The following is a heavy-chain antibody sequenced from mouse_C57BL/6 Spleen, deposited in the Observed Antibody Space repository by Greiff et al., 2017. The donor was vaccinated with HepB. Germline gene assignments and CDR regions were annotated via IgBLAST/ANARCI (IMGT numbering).Heavy chain of an antibody. CDR1: GYAFSSSW. CDR3: ARPGYYSNYGFAY. V-gene: IGHV1-82*01. CDR2: IYPGDGDT. D-gene: IGHD2-5*01. Sequence: VKLQESGPELVKPGASVKISCKASGYAFSSSWMNWVKQRPGKGLEWIGRIYPGDGDTNYNGKFKGKATLTADKSSSTAYMQLSSLTSEDSAVYFCARPGYYSNYGFAYWGQGTLVTVSA. J-gene: IGHJ3*01.